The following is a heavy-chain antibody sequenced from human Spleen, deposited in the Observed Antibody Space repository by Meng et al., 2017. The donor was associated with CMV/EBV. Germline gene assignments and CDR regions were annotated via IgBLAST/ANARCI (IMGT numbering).Heavy chain of an antibody. CDR1: GFIVSSSY. CDR2: IYSGVST. CDR3: ASGVDTTVYSGMDV. V-gene: IGHV3-53*01. Sequence: GESLKISCVASGFIVSSSYMSWVRQAPGKGLEWVSVIYSGVSTDYADSVKGRFTISRDNSKNTLSLEMNSLRAEDTAVYYCASGVDTTVYSGMDVWGQGTTVTVSS. D-gene: IGHD5-18*01. J-gene: IGHJ6*02.